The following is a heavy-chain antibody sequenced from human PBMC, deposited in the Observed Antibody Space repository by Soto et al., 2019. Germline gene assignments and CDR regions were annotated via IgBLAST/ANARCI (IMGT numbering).Heavy chain of an antibody. CDR1: GYTLTELS. CDR3: ARDSRFSGYSYGQRFDP. Sequence: ASVKVSCKVSGYTLTELSMHWVRQAPGKGLEWMGGFDPEDGETIYAQKFQGRVTMTTDTSTSTAYMELRSLRSDDTAVYYCARDSRFSGYSYGQRFDPWGQGTLVTVSS. CDR2: FDPEDGET. D-gene: IGHD5-18*01. J-gene: IGHJ5*02. V-gene: IGHV1-24*01.